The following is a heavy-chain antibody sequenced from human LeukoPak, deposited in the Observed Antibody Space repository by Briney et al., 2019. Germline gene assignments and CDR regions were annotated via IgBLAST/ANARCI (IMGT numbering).Heavy chain of an antibody. D-gene: IGHD6-6*01. CDR2: IYYTGST. Sequence: SETLSLTCTVSSGSVSSYYWSWIQQPPGKGLEWIGYIYYTGSTNYNPSLKSRVTISVDTSKNQFSLKLSYVNAADTAVYYCARYISSGLDYWGQGTLVTVSS. CDR1: SGSVSSYY. CDR3: ARYISSGLDY. J-gene: IGHJ4*02. V-gene: IGHV4-59*08.